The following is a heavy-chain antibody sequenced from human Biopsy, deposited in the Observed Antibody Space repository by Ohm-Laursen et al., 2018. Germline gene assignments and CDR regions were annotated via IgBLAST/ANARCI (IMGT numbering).Heavy chain of an antibody. D-gene: IGHD3-22*01. CDR2: IFYRGST. CDR3: ARDYDTSGYYYVS. Sequence: GTLSLTCPVSGGSISNNNYYWGWIRQPPGKGLEWIGSIFYRGSTHYKPSLKSRVNISVETSKNKFSLKLNSVTAADTAVYYCARDYDTSGYYYVSWGQGTLVTVSS. CDR1: GGSISNNNYY. J-gene: IGHJ5*02. V-gene: IGHV4-39*01.